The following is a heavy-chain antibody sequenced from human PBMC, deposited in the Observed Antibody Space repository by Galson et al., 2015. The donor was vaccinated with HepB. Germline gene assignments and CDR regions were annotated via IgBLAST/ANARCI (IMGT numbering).Heavy chain of an antibody. CDR1: GGTFSSYA. CDR3: ARVMRRGNGVDY. Sequence: SVKVSCKASGGTFSSYAISWVRQAPGQGLEWMGGIIPIFGTANYAQKFQGRVTITADESTSTAYMELSSLRSEDTAVYYCARVMRRGNGVDYWGQGTLVTVSS. J-gene: IGHJ4*02. V-gene: IGHV1-69*13. CDR2: IIPIFGTA. D-gene: IGHD2-8*01.